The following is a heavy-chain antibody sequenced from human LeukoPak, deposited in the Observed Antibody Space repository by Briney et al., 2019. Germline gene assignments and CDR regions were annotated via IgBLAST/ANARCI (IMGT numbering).Heavy chain of an antibody. CDR1: GGALNSFY. D-gene: IGHD3-16*01. CDR3: ARWNAVITSIDY. CDR2: VYYTGST. J-gene: IGHJ4*02. Sequence: SETLSLTCTVSGGALNSFYWNWIRQPPGKGLEWIGYVYYTGSTSYNPSLKSRVTISGDTSKNQFSLKLSSVTAADTAVYFCARWNAVITSIDYWGQGILVAVSS. V-gene: IGHV4-59*08.